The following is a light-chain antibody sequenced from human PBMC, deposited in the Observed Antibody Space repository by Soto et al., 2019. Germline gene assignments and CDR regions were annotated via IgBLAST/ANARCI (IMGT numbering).Light chain of an antibody. V-gene: IGKV1-5*01. Sequence: DIQMTQSPSTLSASVGDRVTITCRASQSISSWLAWYQQKPGKAPKLLMYDASSLESGVASRFSGSGSGTEFALTISSLQPDDFATYYYQQYNSYWTFGEGTKLEIK. J-gene: IGKJ2*01. CDR1: QSISSW. CDR3: QQYNSYWT. CDR2: DAS.